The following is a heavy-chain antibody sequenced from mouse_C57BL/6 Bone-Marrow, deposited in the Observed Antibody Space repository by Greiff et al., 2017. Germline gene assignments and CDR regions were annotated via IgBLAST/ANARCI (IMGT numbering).Heavy chain of an antibody. J-gene: IGHJ2*01. D-gene: IGHD3-3*01. Sequence: EVQLVVSGGDLVKPGGSLKLSCAASGFTFSSYGMSWVRQTPDKRLEWVATISSGGSYTYYPDSVKGRFTISRDNAKNTLYLQMSSLKSEDTAMYYGARRDWSYYFDYWGQGTTLTVSS. CDR2: ISSGGSYT. CDR1: GFTFSSYG. V-gene: IGHV5-6*01. CDR3: ARRDWSYYFDY.